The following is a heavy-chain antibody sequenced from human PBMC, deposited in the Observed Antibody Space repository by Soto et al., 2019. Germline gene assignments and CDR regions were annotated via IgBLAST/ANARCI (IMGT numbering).Heavy chain of an antibody. J-gene: IGHJ4*02. CDR2: IHYSGST. CDR3: ASSNSNYALFDY. CDR1: GASISRYY. V-gene: IGHV4-59*05. Sequence: PSETLSLTCTVSGASISRYYWSWIRQSPGKGLEWIGSIHYSGSTYYNPSLKSRVTISVDTSKNQFSLKLSSVTAADTAVYYCASSNSNYALFDYWGQGTLVTVSS. D-gene: IGHD4-4*01.